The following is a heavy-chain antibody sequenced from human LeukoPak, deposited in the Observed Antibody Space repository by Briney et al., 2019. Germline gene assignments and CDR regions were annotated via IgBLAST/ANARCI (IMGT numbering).Heavy chain of an antibody. CDR3: ATRTGEYYYDSSGYYYYFDY. V-gene: IGHV4-34*01. CDR2: INHSGST. Sequence: SETLSLTCAVYGGSFSGYYWSWIRQPPGKGLEWIGGINHSGSTNYNPSLKSRVTISVDTSKNQFSLKLSSVTAADTAVYYCATRTGEYYYDSSGYYYYFDYWGQGTLVTVSS. J-gene: IGHJ4*02. D-gene: IGHD3-22*01. CDR1: GGSFSGYY.